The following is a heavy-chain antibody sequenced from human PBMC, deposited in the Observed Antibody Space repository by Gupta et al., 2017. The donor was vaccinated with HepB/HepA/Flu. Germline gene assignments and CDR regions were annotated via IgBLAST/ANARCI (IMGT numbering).Heavy chain of an antibody. D-gene: IGHD1-26*01. V-gene: IGHV1-69*04. Sequence: QVQLVQSGAEVKNPGSSVTVSCKASGGTLSSYAISWVRQAPGQGLEWMVRVIPILGIANCEQKGQGRVTITAEKSTSTAYMELSSLGSEDTAVYYCASGGRVGASGPENYGGQGTLVTVSS. CDR3: ASGGRVGASGPENY. CDR1: GGTLSSYA. CDR2: VIPILGIA. J-gene: IGHJ4*02.